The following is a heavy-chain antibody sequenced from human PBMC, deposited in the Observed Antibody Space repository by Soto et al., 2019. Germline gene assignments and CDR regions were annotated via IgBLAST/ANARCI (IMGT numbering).Heavy chain of an antibody. CDR2: ISYSGST. V-gene: IGHV4-61*01. J-gene: IGHJ4*02. D-gene: IGHD2-8*02. CDR3: ARDKITGLFDY. CDR1: GGSFSSISNHY. Sequence: SETLSLTCTFSGGSFSSISNHYCSWIRQPPGKGLEWIGYISYSGSTSYNPSLKSRLIISVDTSKNQFSLKLTSVTAADTAVYYCARDKITGLFDYWGQGTLVTVSS.